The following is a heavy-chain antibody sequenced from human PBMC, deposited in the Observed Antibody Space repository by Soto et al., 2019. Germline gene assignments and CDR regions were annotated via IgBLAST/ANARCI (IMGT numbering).Heavy chain of an antibody. CDR2: IIRIFGTP. Sequence: QVQLVQSGAEVKKPGSSVKVSCKASGGTFSSYAINWVRQAPGQGLEWMGVIIRIFGTPDYAQRFQGRVTITADESTSTAYMELSSLRSEDTAVYYCARQGSNEYYYYGMDVWGQGTTVTVSS. CDR3: ARQGSNEYYYYGMDV. CDR1: GGTFSSYA. V-gene: IGHV1-69*12. J-gene: IGHJ6*02. D-gene: IGHD3-10*01.